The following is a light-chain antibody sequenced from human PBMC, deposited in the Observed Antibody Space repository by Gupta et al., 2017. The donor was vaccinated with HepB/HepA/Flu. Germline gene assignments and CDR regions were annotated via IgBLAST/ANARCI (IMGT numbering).Light chain of an antibody. J-gene: IGKJ1*01. CDR3: LQHNTSPPT. V-gene: IGKV1-17*01. CDR2: AAS. CDR1: QGIRND. Sequence: DIQMTPSPSSLSASVGDRVTITRRASQGIRNDLGWFQQKPGQASEGLIYAASSLQRGVPSRVSGSGSGTEFTLTVSSLQPEDFATYYCLQHNTSPPTFGQGTKVEI.